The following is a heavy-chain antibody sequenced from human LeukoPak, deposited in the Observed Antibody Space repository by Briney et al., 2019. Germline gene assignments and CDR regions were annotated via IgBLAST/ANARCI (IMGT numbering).Heavy chain of an antibody. CDR1: EFTFSSYW. CDR2: INSDGRTT. V-gene: IGHV3-74*01. Sequence: GGSLRLSCEASEFTFSSYWMHWVRQAPGKGLVWVSRINSDGRTTIYADSVKGRFTISRDNAKNTLYLQMNSLRAEDTAVYYCAREGYYRSSGYSIRFSYWGQGTLVTVSS. J-gene: IGHJ4*02. D-gene: IGHD3-22*01. CDR3: AREGYYRSSGYSIRFSY.